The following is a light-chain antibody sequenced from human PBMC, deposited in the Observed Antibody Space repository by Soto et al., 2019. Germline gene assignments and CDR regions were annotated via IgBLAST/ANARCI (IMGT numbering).Light chain of an antibody. CDR1: SSDVGSYNL. CDR3: CSYAGSSTPYV. V-gene: IGLV2-23*02. J-gene: IGLJ1*01. CDR2: EVS. Sequence: QSALTQPASVSGSPGQSITISCTGTSSDVGSYNLVSWYQHHPGKAPKLMIYEVSKRPSGVSNRFSGSKSGNTASLTISGLQAEDEADYYCCSYAGSSTPYVFGTGTKVNV.